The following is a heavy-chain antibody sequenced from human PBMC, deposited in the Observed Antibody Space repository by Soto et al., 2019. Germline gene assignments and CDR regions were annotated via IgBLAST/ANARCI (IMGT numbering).Heavy chain of an antibody. CDR2: INSDGSDI. CDR1: GFIFTSYW. Sequence: EVQLVESGGGLVQPGGSLRLSCAASGFIFTSYWMHWVRQVPGQGLVWVSRINSDGSDINYADSVKGRFTISRDNAKNTVNLKMNSLRAEDTAVYYCVRGYSDYWGQGTLVTVSS. CDR3: VRGYSDY. J-gene: IGHJ4*02. D-gene: IGHD1-26*01. V-gene: IGHV3-74*01.